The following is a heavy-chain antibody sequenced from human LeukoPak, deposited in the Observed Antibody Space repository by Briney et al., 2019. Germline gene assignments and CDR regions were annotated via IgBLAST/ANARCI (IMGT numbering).Heavy chain of an antibody. J-gene: IGHJ5*02. CDR2: IIPILGIA. CDR3: ARGLGYCSSTCCYDPWGWFDR. Sequence: ASVKVSCKASGGTFSSYAISWVRQAPGQGLEWMGRIIPILGIANYAQKFQGRVTITADKSTSTAYMELSSLRSEDTAVYYCARGLGYCSSTCCYDPWGWFDRWGQGTLVTVSS. V-gene: IGHV1-69*04. CDR1: GGTFSSYA. D-gene: IGHD2-2*01.